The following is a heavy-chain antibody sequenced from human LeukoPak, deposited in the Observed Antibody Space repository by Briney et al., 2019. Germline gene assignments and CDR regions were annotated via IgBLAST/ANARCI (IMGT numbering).Heavy chain of an antibody. CDR3: AKDLRDSTGGYYFDY. J-gene: IGHJ4*02. D-gene: IGHD2-2*01. CDR2: ISDSGGST. V-gene: IGHV3-23*01. Sequence: GGSLRLSCAASGLTFSSYAMSWVRQAPGKGLEWVSSISDSGGSTYYADSVKGRFTISRDNSKNTLYLQMNSLRAEDTAVYYCAKDLRDSTGGYYFDYWGQGTLVTVSS. CDR1: GLTFSSYA.